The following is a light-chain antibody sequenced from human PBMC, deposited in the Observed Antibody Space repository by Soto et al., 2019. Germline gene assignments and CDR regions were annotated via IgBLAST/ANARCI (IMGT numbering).Light chain of an antibody. V-gene: IGKV4-1*01. Sequence: DIVMTQSPDSLAVSLGERATINCKSSQSVLKNSNNQNYLAWYQQKPGQPPKLLIYWASTRESGVPDRFSGSGYGTDFTLTISSLQDEDVEVYYCQQYYTIPPDLGGGTKVDIK. J-gene: IGKJ4*01. CDR3: QQYYTIPPD. CDR2: WAS. CDR1: QSVLKNSNNQNY.